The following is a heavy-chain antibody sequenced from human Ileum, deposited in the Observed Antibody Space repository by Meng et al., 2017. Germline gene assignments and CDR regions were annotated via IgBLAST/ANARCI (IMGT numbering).Heavy chain of an antibody. V-gene: IGHV3-30*04. Sequence: QGQLVESGGGVVQPGTSLRLAWTASGFTFSHYAMRWVRQAPGKGLEWLSVIPYDGSNYYYADSVKGRFTISRDDSENTLFLQMDSLTTEDSGIYYCARGGVGAATAGPIDYWGQGILVTVSS. J-gene: IGHJ4*01. CDR1: GFTFSHYA. CDR3: ARGGVGAATAGPIDY. D-gene: IGHD3-10*01. CDR2: IPYDGSNY.